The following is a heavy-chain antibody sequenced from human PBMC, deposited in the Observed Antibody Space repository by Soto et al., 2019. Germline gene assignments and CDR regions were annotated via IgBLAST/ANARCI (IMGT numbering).Heavy chain of an antibody. Sequence: GESLKISCAASGFTFSDSNMNWVRQAPGKGLEWVSYISSNSGTKYYADSVKGRFTISRDNVKNSLYLQMNSLRDEDTAVYYCAREPSSSSWYFSFDPWGQGTLVTVSS. CDR2: ISSNSGTK. V-gene: IGHV3-48*02. CDR3: AREPSSSSWYFSFDP. J-gene: IGHJ5*02. CDR1: GFTFSDSN. D-gene: IGHD6-13*01.